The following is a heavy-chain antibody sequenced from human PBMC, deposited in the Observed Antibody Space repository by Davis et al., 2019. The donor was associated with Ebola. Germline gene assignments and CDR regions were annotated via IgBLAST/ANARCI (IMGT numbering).Heavy chain of an antibody. CDR3: ARVMMTTDYYYYGLDV. J-gene: IGHJ6*02. CDR2: IYRGGNT. CDR1: GFPITEYG. D-gene: IGHD4-17*01. Sequence: PGGSLRLSCAASGFPITEYGMHWVRQAPGKGLDWVAMIYRGGNTYYADSVKGRFTISRDNSKNTIFLQMNSLRAEDTAVYYCARVMMTTDYYYYGLDVWGQGTTVSVSS. V-gene: IGHV3-66*01.